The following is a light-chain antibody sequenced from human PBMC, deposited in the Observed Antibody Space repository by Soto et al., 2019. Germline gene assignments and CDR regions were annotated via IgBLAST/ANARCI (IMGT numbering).Light chain of an antibody. Sequence: EIVTTQSPATLSVSPRKRATFSCMASQSVSGNLAWYQQKPGQAPRLLIYGASSRATGIPDRFSGSGSGTDFTLTISRLEPEDFAVYYCQQYGSSPPITFGQGTGLEI. J-gene: IGKJ5*01. CDR3: QQYGSSPPIT. V-gene: IGKV3-20*01. CDR2: GAS. CDR1: QSVSGN.